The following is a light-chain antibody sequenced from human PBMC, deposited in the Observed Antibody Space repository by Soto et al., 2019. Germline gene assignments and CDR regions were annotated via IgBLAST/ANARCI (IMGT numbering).Light chain of an antibody. Sequence: DIQMTQSPSTLSASVGDRVTITCRASQSISSWLAWYQQKPGKAPKLLIYKASSFESGVPARFSGSESGTEFTLTISSLQPDVFATYYCQQYNSYPYTFGQGTKLEIK. V-gene: IGKV1-5*03. CDR2: KAS. CDR1: QSISSW. CDR3: QQYNSYPYT. J-gene: IGKJ2*01.